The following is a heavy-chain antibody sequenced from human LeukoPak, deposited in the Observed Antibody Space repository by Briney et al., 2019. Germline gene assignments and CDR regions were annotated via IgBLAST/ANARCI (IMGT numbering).Heavy chain of an antibody. CDR2: IWYDGSNK. Sequence: GGSLRLSCAASGFSFSSYGMHWVRQAPGKGLEWVAVIWYDGSNKYYADSVKGRFTISRDNSKNTLYLQMNSLRAEDTAVYYCARAEGYYDSSGNDAFDIWGQGTMVTVSS. CDR3: ARAEGYYDSSGNDAFDI. V-gene: IGHV3-33*01. CDR1: GFSFSSYG. J-gene: IGHJ3*02. D-gene: IGHD3-22*01.